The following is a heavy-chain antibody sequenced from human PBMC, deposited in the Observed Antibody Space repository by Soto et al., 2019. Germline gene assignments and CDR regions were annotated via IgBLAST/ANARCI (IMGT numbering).Heavy chain of an antibody. Sequence: GGSLRLSWSGSGFTFSSYWMHWVRQAPGKGLVWVSRIDSDGSSTSYADSVKGRFTISRDNAKNTLYLQMKSLRAEDTAVYYCASGDRQLDYWGQGALVTVSS. J-gene: IGHJ4*02. CDR2: IDSDGSST. V-gene: IGHV3-74*01. D-gene: IGHD2-21*02. CDR1: GFTFSSYW. CDR3: ASGDRQLDY.